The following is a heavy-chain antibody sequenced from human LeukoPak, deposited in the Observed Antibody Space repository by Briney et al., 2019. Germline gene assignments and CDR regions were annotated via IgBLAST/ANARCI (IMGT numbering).Heavy chain of an antibody. J-gene: IGHJ4*02. CDR1: GGSITSGGYF. CDR3: ARLTLTGSLN. Sequence: TSETLSLTCTVSGGSITSGGYFWSWIRQPPGKGLEWIGEINRSGSTNYNPSLKSRVTISVDTSKNQFSLKLSSVTAADTAVYYCARLTLTGSLNWGQGTLVTVSS. V-gene: IGHV4-34*01. D-gene: IGHD7-27*01. CDR2: INRSGST.